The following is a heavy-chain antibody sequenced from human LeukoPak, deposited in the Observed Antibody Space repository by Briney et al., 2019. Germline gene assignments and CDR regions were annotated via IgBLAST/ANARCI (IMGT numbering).Heavy chain of an antibody. J-gene: IGHJ4*02. CDR2: ISTSATTI. Sequence: GGSLRLSCAASGFTFSSYAMSWVRQAPGKGLEWISYISTSATTIYYANPVKGRLTISRDNAKKSLYLQMNSLRAEDTAIYYCATYRQVLLPFESWGQGTLVTVSS. CDR1: GFTFSSYA. D-gene: IGHD2-8*02. V-gene: IGHV3-48*01. CDR3: ATYRQVLLPFES.